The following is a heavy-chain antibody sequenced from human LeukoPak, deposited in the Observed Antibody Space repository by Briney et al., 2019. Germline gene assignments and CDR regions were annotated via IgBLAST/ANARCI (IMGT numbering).Heavy chain of an antibody. D-gene: IGHD6-13*01. CDR1: GFTLRNYW. Sequence: GGSLRLSCTASGFTLRNYWMTWVRQGPGKGLEWVANIEGDARSQYYGDPVKGRFTISRDNAKNSLYLQMNSLRAEDTAVYYCAKDSGWFRFDYWGQGTLVTVSS. V-gene: IGHV3-7*03. CDR2: IEGDARSQ. J-gene: IGHJ4*02. CDR3: AKDSGWFRFDY.